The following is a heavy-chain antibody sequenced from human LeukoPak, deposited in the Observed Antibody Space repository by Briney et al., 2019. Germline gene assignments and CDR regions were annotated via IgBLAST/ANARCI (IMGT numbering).Heavy chain of an antibody. Sequence: GGSLRLSCAASGFTFSRDWMHWVRQVPGKGLVWVSRIDSDDGSASYADSVRGRFTISRDNAKKTLYLQMNSLRVEDTAVYYCLVILTEPTSPSPDGLDIWGQGTMVTVSS. V-gene: IGHV3-74*01. D-gene: IGHD2-15*01. CDR1: GFTFSRDW. CDR2: IDSDDGSA. CDR3: LVILTEPTSPSPDGLDI. J-gene: IGHJ3*02.